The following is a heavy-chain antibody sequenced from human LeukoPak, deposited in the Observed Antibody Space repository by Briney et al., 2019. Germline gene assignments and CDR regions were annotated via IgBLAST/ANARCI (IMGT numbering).Heavy chain of an antibody. CDR3: AKGCRSANCDVGRWFDT. CDR1: GFMFSSYA. Sequence: PGGSLRLSCAASGFMFSSYAMSWVRQAPGKGLEWVSSISGGGSNTYFADSVKGRFSVSRDNSKNTLYIQMNSLRAEDTATYYCAKGCRSANCDVGRWFDTWGQGTLVIVSS. V-gene: IGHV3-23*01. J-gene: IGHJ5*02. D-gene: IGHD2-2*01. CDR2: ISGGGSNT.